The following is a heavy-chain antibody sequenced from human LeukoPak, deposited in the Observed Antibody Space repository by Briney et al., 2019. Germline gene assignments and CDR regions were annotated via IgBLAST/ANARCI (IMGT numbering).Heavy chain of an antibody. CDR1: GGSISSGGYY. Sequence: SETLSLTCTVSGGSISSGGYYWSWIRQHPGKGLEWIVYIYYSGSTYYNPSLKSRVTISVDTSKNQFSLKLSSVTAADTAVYYCARVSSSWPHYYFDYWGQGTRVTASS. CDR2: IYYSGST. CDR3: ARVSSSWPHYYFDY. D-gene: IGHD6-13*01. V-gene: IGHV4-31*03. J-gene: IGHJ4*02.